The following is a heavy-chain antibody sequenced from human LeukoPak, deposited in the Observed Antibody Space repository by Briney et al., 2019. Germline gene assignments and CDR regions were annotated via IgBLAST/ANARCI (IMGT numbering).Heavy chain of an antibody. Sequence: PGRSLRLSCAASGFTFDDYAMHWVRQAPGKGLEWVSGISWNSGSIGYADSVKGRFTISRDNAKNSLYLQMNSLRAEDTALYYCARDFPYDSSGYTCFDYWGQGTLVTVSS. CDR1: GFTFDDYA. D-gene: IGHD3-22*01. J-gene: IGHJ4*02. V-gene: IGHV3-9*01. CDR3: ARDFPYDSSGYTCFDY. CDR2: ISWNSGSI.